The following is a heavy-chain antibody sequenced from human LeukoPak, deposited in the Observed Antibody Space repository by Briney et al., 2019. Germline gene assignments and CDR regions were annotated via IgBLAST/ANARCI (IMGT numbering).Heavy chain of an antibody. V-gene: IGHV1-69*01. Sequence: VKASCKASGGTFSSYAFSWVRQAPGQGLEWMGGIIPIVGTTNYAQMFQGRVTITADESTSTAYMELSSLRSEDTAVYYCARGGYYYDSSGYSHLPDYWGQGTLVTVSA. CDR1: GGTFSSYA. J-gene: IGHJ4*02. D-gene: IGHD3-22*01. CDR3: ARGGYYYDSSGYSHLPDY. CDR2: IIPIVGTT.